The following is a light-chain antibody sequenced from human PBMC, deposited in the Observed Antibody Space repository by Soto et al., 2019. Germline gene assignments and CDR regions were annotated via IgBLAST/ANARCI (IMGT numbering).Light chain of an antibody. CDR2: YDN. Sequence: QSVLTQPPSVSEVPRQRVTISCSGSSSNIGNNAVNWYQQLPGKAPKLLIYYDNLLPSGVSDRFSGSKSGTSASLAISGLQSEDEADYYCEAWDDSLDGPVFGGGTKVTVL. CDR3: EAWDDSLDGPV. CDR1: SSNIGNNA. J-gene: IGLJ2*01. V-gene: IGLV1-36*01.